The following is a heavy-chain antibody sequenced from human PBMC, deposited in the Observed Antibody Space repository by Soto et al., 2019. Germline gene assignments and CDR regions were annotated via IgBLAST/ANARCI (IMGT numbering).Heavy chain of an antibody. Sequence: EVQLVESGGGLVQPGGSLRLSCAASGFTFSDHYMDWVRQAPGKGLEWVGRTRNKANSYTTEYAASVKGRFTISRDDSKNSLYLQMNSLKTEDTAVYYCARGHRYCSGGSCYFDYWGQGTLVTVSS. CDR1: GFTFSDHY. J-gene: IGHJ4*02. V-gene: IGHV3-72*01. CDR2: TRNKANSYTT. CDR3: ARGHRYCSGGSCYFDY. D-gene: IGHD2-15*01.